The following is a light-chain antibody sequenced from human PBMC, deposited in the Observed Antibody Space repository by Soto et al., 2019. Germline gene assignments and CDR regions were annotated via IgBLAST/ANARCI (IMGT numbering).Light chain of an antibody. CDR3: QQANGFPYS. CDR2: AAS. J-gene: IGKJ2*01. Sequence: DIQMTQSPSSVSASVGDRVTITCRASQGINIWLAWYQQKPGKAPNLLIYAASSLQSGGPSRFSGSGSRTDFTLTICRLQSEDFATYYCQQANGFPYSFGTGTKLQIK. V-gene: IGKV1-12*01. CDR1: QGINIW.